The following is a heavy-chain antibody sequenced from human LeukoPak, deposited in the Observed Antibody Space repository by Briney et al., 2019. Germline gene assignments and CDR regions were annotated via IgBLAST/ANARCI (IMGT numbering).Heavy chain of an antibody. Sequence: GGSLRLSCVASGFSFGNYAMSWVRQAPGKGLQWVSQISGTGGATWYAGFARDRFTISRDNSKKTLYLQMSGLGVEDTAMYYCVKDPRDTYGTNWFVAWGQGTLLIVSS. CDR1: GFSFGNYA. D-gene: IGHD2-21*01. V-gene: IGHV3-23*01. J-gene: IGHJ5*02. CDR3: VKDPRDTYGTNWFVA. CDR2: ISGTGGAT.